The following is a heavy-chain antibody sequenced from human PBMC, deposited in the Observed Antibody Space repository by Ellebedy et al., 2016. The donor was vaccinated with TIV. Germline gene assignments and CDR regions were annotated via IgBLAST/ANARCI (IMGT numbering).Heavy chain of an antibody. J-gene: IGHJ6*02. CDR1: GFSLSTSGMC. Sequence: SGPTLVKPTQTLTLTCTFSGFSLSTSGMCVSWIRQPPGKALEWLALIDWDDDKYYSTSLKTRLTISKDTSKNQVVLTMTNMDPVDTATYYCARMGKGCSGGSCYSRCYYYGMDVWGQGTTVTVSS. CDR3: ARMGKGCSGGSCYSRCYYYGMDV. CDR2: IDWDDDK. D-gene: IGHD2-15*01. V-gene: IGHV2-70*01.